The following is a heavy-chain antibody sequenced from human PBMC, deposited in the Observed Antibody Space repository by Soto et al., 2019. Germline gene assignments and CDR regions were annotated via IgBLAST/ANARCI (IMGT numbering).Heavy chain of an antibody. V-gene: IGHV4-30-2*05. D-gene: IGHD3-10*01. CDR1: GGSISSGGYS. Sequence: PSETLSLTCAVSGGSISSGGYSWSWIRQPPGKGLEWIGYIYHSGSTYYNPSLKSRVTISVDTSKNQFSLKLSSVTAADTAVYYCATQVSMVRGVSNWFDPWGQGTLVTVSS. CDR2: IYHSGST. CDR3: ATQVSMVRGVSNWFDP. J-gene: IGHJ5*02.